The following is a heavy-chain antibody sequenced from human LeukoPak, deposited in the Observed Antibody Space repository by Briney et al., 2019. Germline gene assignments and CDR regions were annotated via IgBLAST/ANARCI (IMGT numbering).Heavy chain of an antibody. CDR1: GYTFTSYG. CDR2: ISAYNGNT. J-gene: IGHJ4*02. CDR3: ARLPRYSYGYEYYFDY. D-gene: IGHD5-18*01. V-gene: IGHV1-18*01. Sequence: ASVKVSCKASGYTFTSYGISWVRQAPGQGLEWMGWISAYNGNTNYAQKPQGRVTMTTDTSTSTAYMELRSLRSDDTAVYYCARLPRYSYGYEYYFDYWGQGTLVTVSS.